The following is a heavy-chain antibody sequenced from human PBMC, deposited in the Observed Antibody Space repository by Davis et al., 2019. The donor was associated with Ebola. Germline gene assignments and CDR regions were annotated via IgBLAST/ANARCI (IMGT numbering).Heavy chain of an antibody. CDR2: IVVGSGNT. CDR3: ARVEWELPEAPYYYYGMDV. V-gene: IGHV1-58*01. Sequence: SVKVSCKASGFTFTSSAVQWVRQARGQRLEWIGWIVVGSGNTNYAQKFQGRVTITADESTSTAYMELSSLRSEDTAVYYCARVEWELPEAPYYYYGMDVWGQGTTVTVSS. J-gene: IGHJ6*02. CDR1: GFTFTSSA. D-gene: IGHD1-26*01.